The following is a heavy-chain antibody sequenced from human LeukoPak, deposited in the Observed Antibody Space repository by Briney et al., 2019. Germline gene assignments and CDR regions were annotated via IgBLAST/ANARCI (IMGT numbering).Heavy chain of an antibody. J-gene: IGHJ4*02. CDR3: ARGAYDSSGYYPLHFDY. D-gene: IGHD3-22*01. CDR2: ISAYNGNT. CDR1: GYTFTSYG. Sequence: ASVKVSCKASGYTFTSYGISWVRQAPGQGLEWMGWISAYNGNTNNAQKLQGRVTMTTDTSTSTAYMELRSLRSDATAVYYCARGAYDSSGYYPLHFDYWGQGTLVTASS. V-gene: IGHV1-18*01.